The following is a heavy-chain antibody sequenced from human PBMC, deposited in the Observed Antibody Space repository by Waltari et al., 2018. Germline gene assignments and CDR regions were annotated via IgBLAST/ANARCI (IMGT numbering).Heavy chain of an antibody. Sequence: QVQLQQWGAGLLKPSETLSLTCAVHGGSFSGYYWSWNRQSPGKGLEWIGEINESGTTNYSPSLKSRVTISVDTSKKQFSVKLSSVSAADTAVYYCEGGPGRNWGQGTLVTVSS. CDR3: EGGPGRN. V-gene: IGHV4-34*01. CDR2: INESGTT. J-gene: IGHJ4*02. CDR1: GGSFSGYY.